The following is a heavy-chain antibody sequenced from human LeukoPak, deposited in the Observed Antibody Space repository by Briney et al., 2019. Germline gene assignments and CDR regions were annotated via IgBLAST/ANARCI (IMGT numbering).Heavy chain of an antibody. CDR1: GFTFRGSA. D-gene: IGHD2-21*01. CDR2: IRSKANSYAT. Sequence: GGSLRLSCAASGFTFRGSAMHWVRQASGKGLEWVGRIRSKANSYATAYAASVKGRFTISRDDSKNTAYLQMNSLKTEDTAVYYCEVKKKDAFDIWGQGTMVTVSS. J-gene: IGHJ3*02. CDR3: EVKKKDAFDI. V-gene: IGHV3-73*01.